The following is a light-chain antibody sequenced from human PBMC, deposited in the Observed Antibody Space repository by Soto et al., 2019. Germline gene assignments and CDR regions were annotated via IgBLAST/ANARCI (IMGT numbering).Light chain of an antibody. CDR3: MQGTHWPWT. Sequence: DVVMTQSPLSLPVTLGQPASISCRSSESLIHSDGSTYLSWFQQRPGQSPRRLIYEVSDRDSGVPDRFSGSGSGYDFTLKISRVEAEDVGVYYCMQGTHWPWTFGQGTEVEIK. CDR1: ESLIHSDGSTY. CDR2: EVS. V-gene: IGKV2-30*02. J-gene: IGKJ1*01.